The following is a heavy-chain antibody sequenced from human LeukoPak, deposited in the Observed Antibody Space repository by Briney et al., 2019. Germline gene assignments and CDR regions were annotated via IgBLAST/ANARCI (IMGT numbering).Heavy chain of an antibody. CDR3: AKEYCSSTSCYEGPFDY. Sequence: GSLRLSCAASGFTFSDYYMSWIRQAPGKGLEWVSAISGSGGSTYYADSVKGRFTISRDNSKNTLYLQMNSLRAEDTAVYYCAKEYCSSTSCYEGPFDYWGQGTLVTVSS. CDR1: GFTFSDYY. V-gene: IGHV3-23*01. CDR2: ISGSGGST. D-gene: IGHD2-2*01. J-gene: IGHJ4*02.